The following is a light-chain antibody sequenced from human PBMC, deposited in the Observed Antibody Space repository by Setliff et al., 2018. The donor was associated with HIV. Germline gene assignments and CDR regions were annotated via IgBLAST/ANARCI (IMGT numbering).Light chain of an antibody. CDR1: SSDVGGYNY. CDR3: TSYTSSYTLV. J-gene: IGLJ1*01. CDR2: EVR. V-gene: IGLV2-14*01. Sequence: QSALAQPASVSGSPGQSITISCTGTSSDVGGYNYVSWYQQHPGKAPKVMIYEVRNRPSGVSNRFSGSKSGNTAPLTISGLQAEDEADYHCTSYTSSYTLVFGTGTKVTVL.